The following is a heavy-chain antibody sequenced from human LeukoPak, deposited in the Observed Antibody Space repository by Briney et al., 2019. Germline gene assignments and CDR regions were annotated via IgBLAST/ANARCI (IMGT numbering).Heavy chain of an antibody. CDR2: IYYSGST. J-gene: IGHJ5*02. CDR3: ARYEYSYGSSGHNWFDP. Sequence: SETLSLTCTVSGGSISSYYWSWIRQPPGKGLEWIGYIYYSGSTNYNPSLKSRVTISVDTSKNQFSLKLSSVTAADTAVHYCARYEYSYGSSGHNWFDPWGQGTLVTVSS. D-gene: IGHD5-18*01. V-gene: IGHV4-59*01. CDR1: GGSISSYY.